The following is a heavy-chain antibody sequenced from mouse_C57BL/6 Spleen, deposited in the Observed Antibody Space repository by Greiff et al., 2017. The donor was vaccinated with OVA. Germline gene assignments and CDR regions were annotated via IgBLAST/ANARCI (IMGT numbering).Heavy chain of an antibody. Sequence: DVKLQESGGGLVKPGGSLKLSCAASGFTFSSYAMSWVRQTPEKRLEWVATISDGGSYTYYPDNVKGRFTISRDNAKNNLYLQMSHLKSEDTAMYYCARGSDYYGSSYWYFDVWGTGTTVTVSS. V-gene: IGHV5-4*03. CDR2: ISDGGSYT. J-gene: IGHJ1*03. CDR3: ARGSDYYGSSYWYFDV. D-gene: IGHD1-1*01. CDR1: GFTFSSYA.